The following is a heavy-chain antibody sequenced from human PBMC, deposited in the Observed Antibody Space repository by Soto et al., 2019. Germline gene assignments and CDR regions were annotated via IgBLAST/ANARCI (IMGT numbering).Heavy chain of an antibody. CDR2: ISSNGGST. V-gene: IGHV3-64*01. CDR1: GFTFSAYA. J-gene: IGHJ6*03. CDR3: AREAASVGYYYYMDV. Sequence: GGSLRLSCAASGFTFSAYAMSWVRQAPGKGLEYVSAISSNGGSTYYANSVKGRFTISRDNSKNTLYLQMGSLRAEDMAVYYCAREAASVGYYYYMDVWGKGTTVTVSS. D-gene: IGHD1-26*01.